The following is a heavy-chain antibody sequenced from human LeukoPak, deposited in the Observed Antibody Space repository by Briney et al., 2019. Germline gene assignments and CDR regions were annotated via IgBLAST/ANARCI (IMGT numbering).Heavy chain of an antibody. D-gene: IGHD3-9*01. CDR2: MNPNSGNT. Sequence: ASVEVSCKASGYTFTSYDINWVRQATGQGLEWMGWMNPNSGNTGYAQKFQGRVTITRDTSISTAYMELSSLRFEDTAVYYCARNPPYDILTGYGYYFDYWGQGTLVTVSS. CDR3: ARNPPYDILTGYGYYFDY. CDR1: GYTFTSYD. J-gene: IGHJ4*02. V-gene: IGHV1-8*03.